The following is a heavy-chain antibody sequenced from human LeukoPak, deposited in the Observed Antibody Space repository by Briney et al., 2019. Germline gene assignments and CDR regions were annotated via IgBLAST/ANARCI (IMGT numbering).Heavy chain of an antibody. V-gene: IGHV3-74*01. D-gene: IGHD2-8*01. J-gene: IGHJ3*02. CDR2: INSDESNT. CDR1: GFTFSHDL. CDR3: GRGGNGIDI. Sequence: GGSLRLSCAASGFTFSHDLMHWVRQAPGKGLVWVSRINSDESNTNSYADSVKGRFIISRDNAKNTLYLQMNSLRAEDTAVYFCGRGGNGIDIWGQGTTVIVSS.